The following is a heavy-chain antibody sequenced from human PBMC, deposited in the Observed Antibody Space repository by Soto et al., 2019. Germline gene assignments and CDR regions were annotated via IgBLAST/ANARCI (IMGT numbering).Heavy chain of an antibody. D-gene: IGHD6-13*01. J-gene: IGHJ4*02. Sequence: SETLSLTCTVSGGSISSGGYYWSWIRQHPGKGLEWIGYIYYSGSTYYNPSLKSRVTISVDTSKNQFSLKLSSVTAADTAVYYCARGGKAGYSSSWKNFDYWGQGTLVTVSS. CDR1: GGSISSGGYY. V-gene: IGHV4-31*03. CDR2: IYYSGST. CDR3: ARGGKAGYSSSWKNFDY.